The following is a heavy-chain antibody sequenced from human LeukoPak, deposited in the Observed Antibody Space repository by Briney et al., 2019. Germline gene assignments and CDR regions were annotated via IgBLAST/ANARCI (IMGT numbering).Heavy chain of an antibody. CDR3: ARPPARGTYDFDY. D-gene: IGHD3-16*01. J-gene: IGHJ4*02. CDR2: INHSGST. CDR1: GGSFSGYY. V-gene: IGHV4-34*01. Sequence: SSETLSLTCAVYGGSFSGYYWSWIRQPPGKGLEWIGEINHSGSTNYNPSLKSRVTISVDTSKNQFSLKLSSVTAADTAVYYCARPPARGTYDFDYWGQGTLVIVSS.